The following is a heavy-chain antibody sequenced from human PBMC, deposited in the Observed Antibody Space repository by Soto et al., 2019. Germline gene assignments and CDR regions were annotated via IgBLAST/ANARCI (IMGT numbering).Heavy chain of an antibody. CDR2: VYSTGTT. CDR3: ARVSKLVAPKAGKSAYFYAMVV. CDR1: GDSVSSSDFY. J-gene: IGHJ6*02. Sequence: SETLSLTCAVSGDSVSSSDFYWTWIRQPPGKPLEWIGYVYSTGTTNYSPSLKSRVDMSVDTSENQFSLKVRSVTAADAAVYFCARVSKLVAPKAGKSAYFYAMVVWGHGTTVTVSS. V-gene: IGHV4-61*08. D-gene: IGHD6-13*01.